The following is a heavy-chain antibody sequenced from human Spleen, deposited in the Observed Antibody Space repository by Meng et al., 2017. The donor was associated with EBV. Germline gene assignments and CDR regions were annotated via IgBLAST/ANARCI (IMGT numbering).Heavy chain of an antibody. CDR1: GFTFHTYT. CDR2: ISGGSASI. CDR3: AAELVYGMDV. J-gene: IGHJ6*02. V-gene: IGHV3-21*01. Sequence: VHLVGSGGGLVKPGGSLRLSCAASGFTFHTYTMNWVRQAPGKGLEWLSSISGGSASIYYADSLKGRFTISRDNAKKSLYLQMNSLRAEDTAVYFCAAELVYGMDVWGQGTPVTVSS. D-gene: IGHD1-1*01.